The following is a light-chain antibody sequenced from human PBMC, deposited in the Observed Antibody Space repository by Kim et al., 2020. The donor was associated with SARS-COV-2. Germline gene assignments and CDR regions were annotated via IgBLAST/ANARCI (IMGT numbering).Light chain of an antibody. CDR3: ETWDTDTRV. J-gene: IGLJ3*02. CDR1: SGHNTYS. Sequence: QAVVTQSSSASASLGSSVKVTCTLSSGHNTYSVAWHQQHPGKAPRYLLKVEYGGDYSRGSGVPDRFSGYRSGADRYLTISNLQSEDEADYYCETWDTDTRVFGGGTQLTVL. CDR2: VEYGGDY. V-gene: IGLV4-60*03.